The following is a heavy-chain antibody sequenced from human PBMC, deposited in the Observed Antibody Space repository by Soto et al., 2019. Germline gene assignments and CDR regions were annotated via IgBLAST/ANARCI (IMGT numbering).Heavy chain of an antibody. CDR2: IVVGSGNT. D-gene: IGHD2-2*01. J-gene: IGHJ3*02. Sequence: GASVKVSCKASGFTFTSSAMQWVRQARGQRLEWIGWIVVGSGNTNYAQKFQERVTITRDMSTSTAYVELSSLRSEDTAVYYCAEELVVPAASIDIWGQGTMVTVSS. CDR1: GFTFTSSA. V-gene: IGHV1-58*02. CDR3: AEELVVPAASIDI.